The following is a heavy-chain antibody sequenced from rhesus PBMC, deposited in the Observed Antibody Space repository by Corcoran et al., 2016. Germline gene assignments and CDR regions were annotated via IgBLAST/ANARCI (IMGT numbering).Heavy chain of an antibody. Sequence: EVQLVETGGGLVQPGGSLKLSCAASGFTFSSYGMSWVRQAPGKGLELVSAINSGGGSTYYADSVKGRFTISRDNSKNTLSLQMNRLRAEDTAVYYCAKDEDYGNLLYWGQGVLVTVSS. CDR2: INSGGGST. J-gene: IGHJ4*01. CDR3: AKDEDYGNLLY. V-gene: IGHV3S5*01. D-gene: IGHD4-35*01. CDR1: GFTFSSYG.